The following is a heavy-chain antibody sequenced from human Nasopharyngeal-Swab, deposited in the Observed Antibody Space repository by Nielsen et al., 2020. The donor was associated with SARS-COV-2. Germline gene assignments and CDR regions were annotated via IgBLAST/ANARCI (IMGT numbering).Heavy chain of an antibody. CDR1: GFTFSSYS. CDR2: ISSSSSYI. D-gene: IGHD6-13*01. CDR3: ARGTRSESSSRDGDFDY. V-gene: IGHV3-21*01. Sequence: GESLKISCAASGFTFSSYSMNWVRQAPGKGLEWVSSISSSSSYIYYADSVKGRFTISRDNAKNSLYLQMNSLRAEDTAVYYCARGTRSESSSRDGDFDYWGQGTLVTVSS. J-gene: IGHJ4*02.